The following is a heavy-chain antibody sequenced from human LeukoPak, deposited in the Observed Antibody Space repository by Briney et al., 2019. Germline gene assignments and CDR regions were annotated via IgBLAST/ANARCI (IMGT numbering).Heavy chain of an antibody. Sequence: PGGSLRLSCAASGFTFSSYSMNWVRQAPGKGLEWVSSISSSSSYIYYADSVKGRFTISRDNAKNSLYLQMNSLRAEDTAVYYCARDMREGYNYDDYYGIDVWGQGTTVTVSS. CDR3: ARDMREGYNYDDYYGIDV. V-gene: IGHV3-21*01. CDR2: ISSSSSYI. J-gene: IGHJ6*02. D-gene: IGHD5-24*01. CDR1: GFTFSSYS.